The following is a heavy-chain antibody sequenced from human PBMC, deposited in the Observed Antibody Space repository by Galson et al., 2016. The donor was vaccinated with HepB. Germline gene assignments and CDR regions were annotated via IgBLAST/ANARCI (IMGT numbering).Heavy chain of an antibody. D-gene: IGHD2-2*01. Sequence: SVKVSCKASGYTFTSYGIVWVRQAPGQGLEWMGWISAYKGDTSYAQKFQGRVTVTTDTSTSTIYMELRSLRSDDTAVYYCAREGPSQPIDYWGQGTLVTVSS. CDR2: ISAYKGDT. J-gene: IGHJ4*02. V-gene: IGHV1-18*01. CDR1: GYTFTSYG. CDR3: AREGPSQPIDY.